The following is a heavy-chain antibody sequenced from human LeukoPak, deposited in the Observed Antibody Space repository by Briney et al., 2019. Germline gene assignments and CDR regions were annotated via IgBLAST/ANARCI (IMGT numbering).Heavy chain of an antibody. CDR2: ISSSSSYI. D-gene: IGHD6-13*01. Sequence: PGGSLRLSCEASGLSLSNYPMHWVRQAPGKGLEWVSSISSSSSYIYYADSVKGRFTISRDNAKNSLYLQMNSLRAEDTAVYYCASNIAAAGIDYDYWGQGTLVTVSS. V-gene: IGHV3-21*01. CDR1: GLSLSNYP. CDR3: ASNIAAAGIDYDY. J-gene: IGHJ4*02.